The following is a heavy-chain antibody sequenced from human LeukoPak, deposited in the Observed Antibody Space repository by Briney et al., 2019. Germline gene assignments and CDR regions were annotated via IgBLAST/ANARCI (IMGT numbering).Heavy chain of an antibody. V-gene: IGHV3-30-3*01. Sequence: PGGSLRLSCAASGFTFSSYAMHWVRQAPGKGLEWVAVISYEGSNKYYADPVKGRFTISRDNAKNSLYLQMNSLRAEDTAVYYWAREGVPYAFDIWGQGTMVTVSS. J-gene: IGHJ3*02. CDR3: AREGVPYAFDI. CDR2: ISYEGSNK. D-gene: IGHD2-8*01. CDR1: GFTFSSYA.